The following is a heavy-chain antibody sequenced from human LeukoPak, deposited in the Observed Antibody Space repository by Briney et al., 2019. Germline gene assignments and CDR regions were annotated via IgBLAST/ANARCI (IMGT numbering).Heavy chain of an antibody. Sequence: GGSLRLSCAASGFTFSDYYMNWIRQTLGKGLEWVSYISRGGSTTYYADSVKGRFTISRDNAKNSLYLQMNSLRAEDTAVYYCVRGVSISSSWYNDIWGQGTMVTVSS. D-gene: IGHD6-13*01. CDR2: ISRGGSTT. CDR3: VRGVSISSSWYNDI. J-gene: IGHJ3*02. V-gene: IGHV3-11*01. CDR1: GFTFSDYY.